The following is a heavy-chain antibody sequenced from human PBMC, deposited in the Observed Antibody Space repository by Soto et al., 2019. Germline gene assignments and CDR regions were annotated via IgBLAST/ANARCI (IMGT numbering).Heavy chain of an antibody. V-gene: IGHV1-3*01. D-gene: IGHD2-2*02. CDR1: GYTFTSYA. J-gene: IGHJ5*02. CDR2: INAGNGNT. CDR3: ARGSDIHCSSTTCYIGSWFDP. Sequence: ASVKVSCKASGYTFTSYAMHWVRQAPGQRREWMGWINAGNGNTKYSQKFQGRVTITRDTSASTAYMELSSLRSEDTAAYYCARGSDIHCSSTTCYIGSWFDPWGQGTLGTVSS.